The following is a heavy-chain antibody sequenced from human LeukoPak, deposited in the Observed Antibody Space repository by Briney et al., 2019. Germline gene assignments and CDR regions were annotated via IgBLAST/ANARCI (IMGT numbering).Heavy chain of an antibody. Sequence: SETLSLTCTVSGGSINGYYWSWIRQPAGKGLEWIGRIYSSGSTNYNPSLKSRVSMSVDTSKNQFSLKLTSVTAADTALYYCARGGKAPVVTMWGQGILVTVSS. CDR3: ARGGKAPVVTM. J-gene: IGHJ4*02. CDR1: GGSINGYY. CDR2: IYSSGST. V-gene: IGHV4-4*07. D-gene: IGHD4-23*01.